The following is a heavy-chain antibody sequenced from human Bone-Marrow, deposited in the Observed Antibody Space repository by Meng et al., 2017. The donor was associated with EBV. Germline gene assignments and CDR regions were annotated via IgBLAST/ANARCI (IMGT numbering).Heavy chain of an antibody. CDR3: ARGRAYSSSTGWYFDL. J-gene: IGHJ2*01. V-gene: IGHV4-34*01. Sequence: HVQLQQCGAGLLKPSETLSLTCAVYGGSFSGYQWSWIRQPPGKGLEWIGKINHSGNTNYNPSLKSRVTISVDTSKNQFSLKLRSVTAADTAVYYCARGRAYSSSTGWYFDLWGRGTLVTVSS. CDR2: INHSGNT. CDR1: GGSFSGYQ. D-gene: IGHD6-6*01.